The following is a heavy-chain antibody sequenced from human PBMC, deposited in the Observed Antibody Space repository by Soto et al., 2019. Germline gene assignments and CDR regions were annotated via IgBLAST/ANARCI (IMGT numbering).Heavy chain of an antibody. V-gene: IGHV4-39*01. J-gene: IGHJ4*02. CDR1: GASISSRIYY. CDR3: ARKKYYFDY. Sequence: SETLSLTCTVSGASISSRIYYWGWIRRPPGKGLQCIGTIYYSGSTYYSSSLKSRVTIFIDTSKKQFSLKLTSVTAADTALYYCARKKYYFDYWGQGTLVTVSS. CDR2: IYYSGST.